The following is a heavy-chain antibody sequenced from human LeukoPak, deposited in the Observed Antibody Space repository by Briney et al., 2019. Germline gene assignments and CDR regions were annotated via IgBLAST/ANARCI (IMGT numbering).Heavy chain of an antibody. CDR3: ARYYGSGSFDY. Sequence: ESGPTLVNPTETLTLTCTVSGFSLSNARMDVSWIRQPPGKALEWLAHIFSNDEKSYSTSLKSRLTISKDTSKSQVVLTMTNMDPVDTATYYCARYYGSGSFDYWGQGTLVTVSS. J-gene: IGHJ4*02. CDR1: GFSLSNARMD. V-gene: IGHV2-26*01. CDR2: IFSNDEK. D-gene: IGHD3-10*01.